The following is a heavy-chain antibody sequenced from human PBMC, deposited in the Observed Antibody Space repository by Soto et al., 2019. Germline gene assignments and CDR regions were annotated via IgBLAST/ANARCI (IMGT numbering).Heavy chain of an antibody. Sequence: GGSLRLSCAASGFTFSSYAMSWVRQAPGKGLEWVSAISGSGGSTYYADSVKGRFTISRVNSKNTLYLQMNILRAEDTAVYYCAKDIAAAYDAFDIWGQGTMVTVSS. CDR1: GFTFSSYA. V-gene: IGHV3-23*01. CDR2: ISGSGGST. J-gene: IGHJ3*02. CDR3: AKDIAAAYDAFDI. D-gene: IGHD6-13*01.